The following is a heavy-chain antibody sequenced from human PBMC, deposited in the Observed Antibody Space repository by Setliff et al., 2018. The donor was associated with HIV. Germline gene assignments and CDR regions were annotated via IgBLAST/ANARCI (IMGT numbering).Heavy chain of an antibody. CDR3: ARVYYGSGSTGDY. CDR2: MNPNSGNT. D-gene: IGHD3-10*01. CDR1: GYTFTSYD. J-gene: IGHJ4*02. V-gene: IGHV1-18*01. Sequence: VASVKVSCKASGYTFTSYDIHWVRQATGQGLEWMGWMNPNSGNTNYAQKLQGRVTMTTDTSTSTAYMELRSLRSDDTAVYYCARVYYGSGSTGDYWGQGTLVTVSS.